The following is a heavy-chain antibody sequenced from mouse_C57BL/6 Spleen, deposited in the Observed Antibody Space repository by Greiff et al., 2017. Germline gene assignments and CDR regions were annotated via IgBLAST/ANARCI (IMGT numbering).Heavy chain of an antibody. CDR2: IDPENGDT. D-gene: IGHD2-3*01. J-gene: IGHJ3*01. V-gene: IGHV14-4*01. CDR3: TTSYDGYYVAY. CDR1: GFNIKDDY. Sequence: VQLQQSGAELVRPGASVKLSCTASGFNIKDDYMHWVKQRPEQGLEGIGWIDPENGDTEYASKVQGKATITADTSSNTAYLQLSSLTSEDTAVYYCTTSYDGYYVAYWGQGTLVTVSA.